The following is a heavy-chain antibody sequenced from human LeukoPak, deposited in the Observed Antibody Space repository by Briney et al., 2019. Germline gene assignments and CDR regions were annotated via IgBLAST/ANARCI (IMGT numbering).Heavy chain of an antibody. CDR1: GFTFGTYA. CDR3: VRDVPKQNFDF. J-gene: IGHJ4*02. Sequence: GRSLRLSCAASGFTFGTYAMHWVRQAPGKGLEWVTVISYDGSNKCYADSVKGRFTISRDNAKKTLYLQMNSLRIEDTAVYYCVRDVPKQNFDFWGQGVLVTVSS. D-gene: IGHD2/OR15-2a*01. V-gene: IGHV3-30*04. CDR2: ISYDGSNK.